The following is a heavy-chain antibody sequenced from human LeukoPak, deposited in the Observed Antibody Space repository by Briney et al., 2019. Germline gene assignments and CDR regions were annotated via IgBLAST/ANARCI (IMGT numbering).Heavy chain of an antibody. Sequence: SETLSLTCAVYGGPFSGYYWSWIRQPPGKGLEWIGEINHSGSTNYNPSLKSRVTISVDTSKNQFSLKLSSVTAADTAVYYCARGYDSSGYYHWGQGTLVTVSS. CDR1: GGPFSGYY. D-gene: IGHD3-22*01. V-gene: IGHV4-34*01. CDR2: INHSGST. J-gene: IGHJ5*02. CDR3: ARGYDSSGYYH.